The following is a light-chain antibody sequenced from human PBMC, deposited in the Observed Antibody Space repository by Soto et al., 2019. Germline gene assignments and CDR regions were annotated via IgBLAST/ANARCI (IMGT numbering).Light chain of an antibody. CDR2: GAS. CDR1: QSLSSS. V-gene: IGKV3-15*01. CDR3: QQYNNWPGT. J-gene: IGKJ1*01. Sequence: EIVLTQSPGTLSLSPGERATLSYRPGQSLSSSSLAWYQQNLGQAPRLLIYGASTRATGIPARFSGSGSGTEFTLTTSSLQSEDLAVYYCQQYNNWPGTFGQGTKVDIK.